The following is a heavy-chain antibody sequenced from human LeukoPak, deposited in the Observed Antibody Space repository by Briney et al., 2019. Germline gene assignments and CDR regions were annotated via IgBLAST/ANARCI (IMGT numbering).Heavy chain of an antibody. Sequence: SETLSLTCTVSGGPISSSSYYWGWIRQPPGKGLEWIGSIYYSGSTYYNPSLKSRVTISVDTSKNQFSLNLSSVTAADTAVYYCARDGSLTTVTFQAPPYFDYWGQGTLVTVSS. J-gene: IGHJ4*02. V-gene: IGHV4-39*07. CDR3: ARDGSLTTVTFQAPPYFDY. CDR1: GGPISSSSYY. D-gene: IGHD4-17*01. CDR2: IYYSGST.